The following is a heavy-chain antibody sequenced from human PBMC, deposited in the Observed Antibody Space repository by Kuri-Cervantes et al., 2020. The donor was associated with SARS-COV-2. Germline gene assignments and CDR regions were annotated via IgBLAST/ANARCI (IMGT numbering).Heavy chain of an antibody. V-gene: IGHV3-15*01. CDR2: IKSKTDGGTT. J-gene: IGHJ4*02. CDR3: TTLSYYDFWYFDY. CDR1: GFTFTSHA. D-gene: IGHD3-3*01. Sequence: GESLKISCAVSGFTFTSHAMHWVRQAPGKGLEWVGRIKSKTDGGTTDYAAPVKGRFTISRDDSKNTLYLQMNSLKTEDTAVYYCTTLSYYDFWYFDYWGQGTLVTVSS.